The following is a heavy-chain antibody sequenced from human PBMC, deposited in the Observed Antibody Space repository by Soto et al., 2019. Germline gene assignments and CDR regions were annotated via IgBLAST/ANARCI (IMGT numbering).Heavy chain of an antibody. V-gene: IGHV3-23*01. Sequence: GGSLRLSCAASGFTFSSYAMSWVRQAPGKGLEWVSAISGSGGSTYYADSVKGRFTISRDNSKNTLYLQMNSLRAEDTAVYYCAKCEYYGSGSHIDYYYYMDVWGKGTTVTVSS. CDR2: ISGSGGST. CDR3: AKCEYYGSGSHIDYYYYMDV. CDR1: GFTFSSYA. D-gene: IGHD3-10*01. J-gene: IGHJ6*03.